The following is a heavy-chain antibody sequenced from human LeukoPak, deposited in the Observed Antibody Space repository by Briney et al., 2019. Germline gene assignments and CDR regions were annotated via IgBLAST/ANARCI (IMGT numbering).Heavy chain of an antibody. V-gene: IGHV3-48*03. J-gene: IGHJ4*02. D-gene: IGHD3-10*01. CDR2: ISSSGSTI. CDR3: ARCPSLAGELLYIDY. CDR1: GFTFSSYE. Sequence: GGSLRLSCAASGFTFSSYEMNWVRQAPGKGLEWVSYISSSGSTIYYADSVKGRFTISRDNAKNSLYLQMNSLRAEDTAVYYCARCPSLAGELLYIDYWGQGTLVTVSS.